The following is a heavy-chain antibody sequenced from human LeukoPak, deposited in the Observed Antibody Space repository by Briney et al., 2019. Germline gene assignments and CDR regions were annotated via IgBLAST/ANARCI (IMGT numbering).Heavy chain of an antibody. CDR1: GFAFSNYN. CDR2: INSDGSST. D-gene: IGHD3-3*01. Sequence: GGSLRLSCVASGFAFSNYNMNWVRQAPGKGLVWVSRINSDGSSTSYADSVKGRFTISRDNAKNTLYLQMNGLRAEDTAVYYCARDPPYDFWSGGKDYWGQGTLVTVSS. J-gene: IGHJ4*02. CDR3: ARDPPYDFWSGGKDY. V-gene: IGHV3-74*01.